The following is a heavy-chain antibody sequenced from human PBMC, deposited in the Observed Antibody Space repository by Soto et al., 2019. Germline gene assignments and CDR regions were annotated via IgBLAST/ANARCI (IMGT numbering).Heavy chain of an antibody. V-gene: IGHV1-46*03. J-gene: IGHJ4*02. CDR1: VYSFSNYY. D-gene: IGHD3-9*01. CDR2: INPSGGAT. Sequence: SVKGSCKASVYSFSNYYMHWVRQAPGQGLEWMGIINPSGGATDYAQKFQGRVTMTRDTSTSTVYMELSSLRFEDTAVYYCARDSDSLLYFDYWGQGTLVTVSS. CDR3: ARDSDSLLYFDY.